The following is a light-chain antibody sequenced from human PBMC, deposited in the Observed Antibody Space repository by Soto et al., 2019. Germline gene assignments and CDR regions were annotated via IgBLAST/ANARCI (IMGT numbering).Light chain of an antibody. V-gene: IGKV3-20*01. CDR3: QQYGTSPIT. J-gene: IGKJ3*01. Sequence: EIVLTQSPGTLSLSPGERATLSCRASQSVSSSYLAWYQQKPGQAPRLLNYGASSRTTGIPDRFTGSGSGTGFTLIISWLEAEDFAVYYCQQYGTSPITFGPGTKVDIK. CDR2: GAS. CDR1: QSVSSSY.